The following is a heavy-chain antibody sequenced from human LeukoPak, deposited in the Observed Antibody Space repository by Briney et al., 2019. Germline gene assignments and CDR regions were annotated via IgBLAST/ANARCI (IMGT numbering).Heavy chain of an antibody. J-gene: IGHJ4*02. V-gene: IGHV4-59*01. CDR1: GGSIRGYY. D-gene: IGHD3-3*01. CDR2: IYSSGST. CDR3: AKLGDYDFWSGYYSEPIDY. Sequence: SETLSLTCNVSGGSIRGYYWSWIRQPPGKGLEWIGYIYSSGSTNYNPSLKSRVTMSVDTSKNQFSLKVNSVTAADTAVYYCAKLGDYDFWSGYYSEPIDYWGQGTLVTVSS.